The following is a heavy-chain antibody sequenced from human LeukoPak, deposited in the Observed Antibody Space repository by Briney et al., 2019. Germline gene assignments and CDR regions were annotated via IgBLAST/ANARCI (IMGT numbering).Heavy chain of an antibody. CDR1: GFTFSSAW. CDR2: IKRKTDGGTT. D-gene: IGHD2-15*01. CDR3: TTDTRRVVVPK. V-gene: IGHV3-15*01. Sequence: PGGSLRLSCAASGFTFSSAWVSWVRQAPGKGLEWVGRIKRKTDGGTTDYAAPVKGRFTISRDDSKTSLYLQMNNLKTEDTAVYYCTTDTRRVVVPKWGQGTLVTVSS. J-gene: IGHJ4*02.